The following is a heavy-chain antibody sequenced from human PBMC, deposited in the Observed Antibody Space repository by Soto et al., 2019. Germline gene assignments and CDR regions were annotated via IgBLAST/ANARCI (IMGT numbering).Heavy chain of an antibody. D-gene: IGHD3-16*02. J-gene: IGHJ6*02. CDR1: GFIFSNYW. CDR2: IKNDATSP. V-gene: IGHV3-74*01. Sequence: PGGFLRLSCAASGFIFSNYWRHWVRQAPGKGLVWVSRIKNDATSPAYADSVKGRFTISRDNAKSTLYLQMNSLRADDTAGYYCARGGKVAGTVVVMAVGGQGTTVTVSS. CDR3: ARGGKVAGTVVVMAV.